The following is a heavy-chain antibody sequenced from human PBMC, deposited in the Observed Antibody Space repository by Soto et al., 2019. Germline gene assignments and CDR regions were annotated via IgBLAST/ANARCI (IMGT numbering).Heavy chain of an antibody. CDR1: GFTFDDYA. D-gene: IGHD3-10*01. CDR3: AKDMPDVGYGSGSYYVWPLERSDPLPYMDV. Sequence: PGGSLRLSCAASGFTFDDYAMHWVRQAPGKGLEWVSGISWNSGSIGYADSVKGRFTISRDNAKNSLYLQMNSLRAEDTALYYCAKDMPDVGYGSGSYYVWPLERSDPLPYMDVWGKGTTVTVSS. J-gene: IGHJ6*03. CDR2: ISWNSGSI. V-gene: IGHV3-9*01.